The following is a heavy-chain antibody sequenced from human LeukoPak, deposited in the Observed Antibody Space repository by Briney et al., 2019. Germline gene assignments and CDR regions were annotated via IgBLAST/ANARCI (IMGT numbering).Heavy chain of an antibody. J-gene: IGHJ3*02. V-gene: IGHV4-59*01. CDR2: IYYSGRT. CDR1: GGSISSYY. D-gene: IGHD3-22*01. Sequence: PSETLSLTCTVSGGSISSYYWSWIRDPPGKGLEGIGYIYYSGRTNYNPYLKSRVTISVDTSNNQFSLKLSSGTAADTALYYCARDYYDSSGYDAFDIWGQGTMVTVSS. CDR3: ARDYYDSSGYDAFDI.